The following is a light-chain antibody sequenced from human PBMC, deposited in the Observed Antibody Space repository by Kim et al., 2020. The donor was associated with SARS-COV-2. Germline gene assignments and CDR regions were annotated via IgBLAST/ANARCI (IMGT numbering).Light chain of an antibody. CDR1: QDISNY. J-gene: IGKJ1*01. V-gene: IGKV1-27*01. CDR3: QKCDSAPWT. CDR2: AAS. Sequence: GDRVTITCRASQDISNYLAWFQLKPGKAPKLLIYAASALQPGVPSRFSGSGSGTGFTLTVTSLQPEDVATYYCQKCDSAPWTFGQGTKVDI.